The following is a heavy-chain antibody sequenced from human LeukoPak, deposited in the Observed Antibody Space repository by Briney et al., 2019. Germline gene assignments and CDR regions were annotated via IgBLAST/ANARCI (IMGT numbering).Heavy chain of an antibody. CDR3: ARGPPYSSGWSRNYYYYYYMDV. CDR1: GYTFTSYG. Sequence: ASVKVSCKASGYTFTSYGISWVRQAPGQGLEWMGWISAYNGNTNYAQKLQGRVTMTTDTSTSTAYMELRSLRSDDTAVYYCARGPPYSSGWSRNYYYYYYMDVWGKGTTVTISS. CDR2: ISAYNGNT. J-gene: IGHJ6*03. D-gene: IGHD6-19*01. V-gene: IGHV1-18*01.